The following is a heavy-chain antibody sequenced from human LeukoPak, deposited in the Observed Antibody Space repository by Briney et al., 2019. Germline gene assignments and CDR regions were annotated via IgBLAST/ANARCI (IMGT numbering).Heavy chain of an antibody. D-gene: IGHD3-22*01. V-gene: IGHV1-69*05. CDR2: IIPIFGTA. Sequence: VASVKVSCXASGGTFSSYAISWVRQAPGQGLEWMGGIIPIFGTANYAQKFQERVTITRDMSTSTAYMELSSLRSEDTAVYYCARSGYYDSSAYHPGWFDPWGQGTLVTVSS. J-gene: IGHJ5*02. CDR3: ARSGYYDSSAYHPGWFDP. CDR1: GGTFSSYA.